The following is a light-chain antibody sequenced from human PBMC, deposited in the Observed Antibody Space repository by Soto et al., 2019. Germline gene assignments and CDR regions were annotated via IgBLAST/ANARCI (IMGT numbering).Light chain of an antibody. Sequence: EIVMTQSPAALSVSPGDGATLSCRAGQSVSSNLAWYQQKPGQAPRLLIYGASTRATGIPARFSGSGSGTEFTLTISSLQSEDFAVYYCQQYNNWTYTFGQGTKLEIK. CDR1: QSVSSN. CDR2: GAS. CDR3: QQYNNWTYT. J-gene: IGKJ2*01. V-gene: IGKV3-15*01.